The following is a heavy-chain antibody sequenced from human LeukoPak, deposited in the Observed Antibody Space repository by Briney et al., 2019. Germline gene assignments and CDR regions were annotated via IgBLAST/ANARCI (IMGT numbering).Heavy chain of an antibody. CDR3: AKEQVAGYYFDY. V-gene: IGHV3-23*01. Sequence: PGGSLRLSCAASGFSFSSYRVNWVRQAPGKGLEWVSAISGSGGSTYYADSVKGRFTISRDNSKNTLYLQMNRLRAEDTAVYYCAKEQVAGYYFDYWGQGTLVTVSS. J-gene: IGHJ4*02. CDR2: ISGSGGST. CDR1: GFSFSSYR. D-gene: IGHD2-15*01.